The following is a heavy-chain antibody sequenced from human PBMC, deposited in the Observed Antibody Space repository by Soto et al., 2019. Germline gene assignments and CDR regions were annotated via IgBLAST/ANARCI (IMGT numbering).Heavy chain of an antibody. D-gene: IGHD2-15*01. CDR3: ARVSPSIVVVPDYGMDV. Sequence: QVQLVQSGVEVKKPGASVKVSCKASGYTFISHGISWVRQAPGQGLEWMGWISGKNGNTNYAQKLQGKVTLTTDTSTSRAYMELRSLRSDETAVYYCARVSPSIVVVPDYGMDVWGQGTTITVSS. CDR1: GYTFISHG. V-gene: IGHV1-18*04. CDR2: ISGKNGNT. J-gene: IGHJ6*02.